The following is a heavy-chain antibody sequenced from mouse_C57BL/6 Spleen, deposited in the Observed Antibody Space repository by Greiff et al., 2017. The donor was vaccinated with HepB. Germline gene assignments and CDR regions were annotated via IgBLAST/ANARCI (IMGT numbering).Heavy chain of an antibody. CDR2: IYPGDGDT. CDR1: GYAFSSSW. CDR3: ARERAYYSSYYYAMDY. J-gene: IGHJ4*01. D-gene: IGHD2-12*01. V-gene: IGHV1-82*01. Sequence: VQLQQSGPELVKPGASVKISCKASGYAFSSSWMNWVKQRPGKGLEWIGRIYPGDGDTNYNGKFKGKATLTADKSSSTAYMQLSSLTSEDSAVYFCARERAYYSSYYYAMDYWGQGTSVTVSS.